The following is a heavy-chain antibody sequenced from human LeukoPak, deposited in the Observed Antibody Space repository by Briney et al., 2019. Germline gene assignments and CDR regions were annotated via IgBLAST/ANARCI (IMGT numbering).Heavy chain of an antibody. Sequence: GGSLRLSCAASGFTFSSYSMNWVRQAPGKGLEWVSFISTSSNTIYYAGSVQGRFTISRDNARNSLYLQMNSLRAEDMALYYCAKGAFHYDFWSGYFDNWFDPWGQGTLVTVSS. CDR2: ISTSSNTI. D-gene: IGHD3-3*01. V-gene: IGHV3-48*01. CDR1: GFTFSSYS. J-gene: IGHJ5*02. CDR3: AKGAFHYDFWSGYFDNWFDP.